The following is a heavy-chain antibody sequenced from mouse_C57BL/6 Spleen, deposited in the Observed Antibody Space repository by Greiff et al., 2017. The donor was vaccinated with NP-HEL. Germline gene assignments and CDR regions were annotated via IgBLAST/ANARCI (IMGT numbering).Heavy chain of an antibody. V-gene: IGHV5-4*03. Sequence: EVMLVESGGGLVKPGGSLKLSCAASGFTFSSYAMSWVRQPPEKRLAWVATISDGGSYTYYPDNVQGRFTISRDNAKNNLYLQMSHLKSEDTAMYYCAKSNGGDYAMDYWGQGTSVTVSS. J-gene: IGHJ4*01. CDR3: AKSNGGDYAMDY. CDR1: GFTFSSYA. D-gene: IGHD2-5*01. CDR2: ISDGGSYT.